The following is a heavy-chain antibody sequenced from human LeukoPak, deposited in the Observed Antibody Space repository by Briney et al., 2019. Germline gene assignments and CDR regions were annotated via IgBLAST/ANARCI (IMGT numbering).Heavy chain of an antibody. V-gene: IGHV3-15*01. J-gene: IGHJ5*02. D-gene: IGHD2-2*01. CDR3: TTLESTKDIVVVPAAMGGNWFDP. CDR1: GFTFSNAW. CDR2: IKSKTDGGTT. Sequence: GGSLRLSCAASGFTFSNAWMSWVRQAPGKGLEWVGRIKSKTDGGTTDYAAPVKGRFTISRDGSKNTLYLQMNSLKTEDTAVYYCTTLESTKDIVVVPAAMGGNWFDPWGQGTLVTVSS.